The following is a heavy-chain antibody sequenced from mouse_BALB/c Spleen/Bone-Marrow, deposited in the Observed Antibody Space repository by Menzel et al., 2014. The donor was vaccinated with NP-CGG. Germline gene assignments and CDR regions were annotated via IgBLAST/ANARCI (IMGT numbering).Heavy chain of an antibody. Sequence: VQLKESGAELVKPGASVKLSCTASGFNIKDTYMHWVKQRPEQGLEWIGRIDPANGNTKYDPKFQGKATITADTSSNTAYLQLSSLTSEDTAVYYCAGSGGYGNYLAWFAYWGQGTLATVSA. V-gene: IGHV14-3*02. J-gene: IGHJ3*01. D-gene: IGHD2-10*02. CDR1: GFNIKDTY. CDR3: AGSGGYGNYLAWFAY. CDR2: IDPANGNT.